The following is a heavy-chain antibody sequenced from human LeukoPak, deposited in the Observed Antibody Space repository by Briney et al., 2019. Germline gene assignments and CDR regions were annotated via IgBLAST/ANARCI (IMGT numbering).Heavy chain of an antibody. J-gene: IGHJ4*02. D-gene: IGHD5-12*01. V-gene: IGHV4-61*09. Sequence: SETLSLTCTVSGGSISGGSYYGGWIRQPAGKGLEWIGHIYTSGSTNYNPSLKSRVTISVDTPKNQFSLKLSSVTAADTAVYYCARVKGYALDYWGQGTLVTVSS. CDR2: IYTSGST. CDR3: ARVKGYALDY. CDR1: GGSISGGSYY.